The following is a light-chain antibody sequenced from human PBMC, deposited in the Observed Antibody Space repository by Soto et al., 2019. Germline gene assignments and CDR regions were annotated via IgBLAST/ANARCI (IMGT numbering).Light chain of an antibody. Sequence: DIQMTQSPSSLSASVGDRVTITCRASQSISRNLNWYQQKPGKAPKLLMYAASNFQSGVPSRFSGSGSGTDFTLTISSLQPEDFATYYCQQSYSSPRMFGQGTKVDIK. CDR2: AAS. CDR3: QQSYSSPRM. J-gene: IGKJ1*01. V-gene: IGKV1-39*01. CDR1: QSISRN.